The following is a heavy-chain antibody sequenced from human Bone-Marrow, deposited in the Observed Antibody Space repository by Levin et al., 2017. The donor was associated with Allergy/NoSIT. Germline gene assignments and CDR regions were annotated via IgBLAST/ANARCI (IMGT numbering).Heavy chain of an antibody. CDR2: TYYRSKWST. V-gene: IGHV6-1*01. CDR1: GDSLSSNGVA. J-gene: IGHJ3*02. D-gene: IGHD1-14*01. CDR3: ARGRNNAFDI. Sequence: SETLSLTCAISGDSLSSNGVAWNWIRQSPSRGLEWLGRTYYRSKWSTDYAPSVKSRITVTPDTSKSQFSLQLNSVIPEDTAVYYCARGRNNAFDIWGQGTIVTVSS.